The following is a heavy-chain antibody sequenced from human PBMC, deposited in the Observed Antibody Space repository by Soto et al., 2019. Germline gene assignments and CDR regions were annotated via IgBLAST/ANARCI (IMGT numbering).Heavy chain of an antibody. Sequence: QVHLVQSGAEVKKPGASVKVSCTASGYTFTNFGISWVRQAPGQGLEWMGWISAYNGNTNYAQKFQGRVTMTTHTPTTTAYMQLRSLRSDDTAVYYCARGATPIDYWGQGTLVTVSS. CDR2: ISAYNGNT. J-gene: IGHJ4*02. CDR3: ARGATPIDY. V-gene: IGHV1-18*01. D-gene: IGHD2-15*01. CDR1: GYTFTNFG.